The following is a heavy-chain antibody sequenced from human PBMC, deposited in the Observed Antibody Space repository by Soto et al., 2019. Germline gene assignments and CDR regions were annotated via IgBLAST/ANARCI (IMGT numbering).Heavy chain of an antibody. V-gene: IGHV4-31*03. CDR2: IYYSGST. D-gene: IGHD1-1*01. CDR1: GGSISSGGYY. J-gene: IGHJ6*02. Sequence: TLSLTCTVSGGSISSGGYYWSWIRRHPGKGLEWIGYIYYSGSTYYNPSLKSRVTISVDTSKNQFSLKLSSVTAADTAVYYCAREQTANDYGMDVWGQGTKVTVSS. CDR3: AREQTANDYGMDV.